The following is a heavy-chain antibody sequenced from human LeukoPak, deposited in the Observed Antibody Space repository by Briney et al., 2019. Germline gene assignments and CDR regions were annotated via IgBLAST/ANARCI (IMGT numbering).Heavy chain of an antibody. CDR3: ARVRLLWDSSGYYYEPYDY. CDR2: INHSGST. D-gene: IGHD3-22*01. J-gene: IGHJ4*02. Sequence: SETLSLTCSVSGGSISSYYWSWIRQPPGKGLEWIGEINHSGSTNYNPSLKSRVTISVDTSKNQFSLKLSSVTAADTAVYYCARVRLLWDSSGYYYEPYDYWGQGTLVTVSS. V-gene: IGHV4-34*01. CDR1: GGSISSYY.